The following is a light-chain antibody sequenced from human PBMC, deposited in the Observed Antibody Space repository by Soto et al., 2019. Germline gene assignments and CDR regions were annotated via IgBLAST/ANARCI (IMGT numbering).Light chain of an antibody. J-gene: IGKJ1*01. CDR1: QSVSSNY. Sequence: ESVLTQSPGTLSLSPGERATLSCRASQSVSSNYLAWYQQKPGQAPRLLIYGASSRATGTPDRFSGSGSGTDFTLTISRLETEDFAVYYCQQFGRSPPSWTFGQGTKVEIK. V-gene: IGKV3-20*01. CDR2: GAS. CDR3: QQFGRSPPSWT.